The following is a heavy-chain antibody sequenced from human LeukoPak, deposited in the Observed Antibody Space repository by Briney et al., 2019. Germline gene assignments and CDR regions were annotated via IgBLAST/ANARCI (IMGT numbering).Heavy chain of an antibody. J-gene: IGHJ6*03. V-gene: IGHV3-21*01. Sequence: GGSLRLSCAASGFTFSSYSMNWVRQAPGKGLEWVSSISSSSSYIYYADSVKGRFTISRDNAKNSLYLQMNSLRAEDTAVYYCASYARQIFYYYYYMDVWGKGTTVTVSS. D-gene: IGHD3-16*01. CDR1: GFTFSSYS. CDR3: ASYARQIFYYYYYMDV. CDR2: ISSSSSYI.